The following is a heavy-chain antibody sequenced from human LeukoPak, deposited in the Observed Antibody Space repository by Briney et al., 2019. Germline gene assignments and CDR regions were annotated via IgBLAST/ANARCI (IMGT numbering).Heavy chain of an antibody. Sequence: GGSLRLSRAASGFTFSSYGMHWVRRAPGKGLEWVAVISYDGSNKYYADSVKGRFTISRDNSKNTLYLQMNSLRAEDTAVYYCAKGYYYDSSGYELDYWGQGTLVTVSS. J-gene: IGHJ4*02. V-gene: IGHV3-30*18. CDR3: AKGYYYDSSGYELDY. D-gene: IGHD3-22*01. CDR2: ISYDGSNK. CDR1: GFTFSSYG.